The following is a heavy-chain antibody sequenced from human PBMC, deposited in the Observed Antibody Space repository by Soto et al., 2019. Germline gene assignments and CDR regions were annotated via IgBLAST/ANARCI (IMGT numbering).Heavy chain of an antibody. CDR2: INHSGST. CDR1: GGSFSGYY. J-gene: IGHJ6*02. V-gene: IGHV4-34*01. D-gene: IGHD3-3*01. CDR3: ARGSVLRFLEWLDYYYYYGMDV. Sequence: NPSETLSLTCAVYGGSFSGYYWSWIRQPPGKGLEWIGEINHSGSTNYNPSLKSRVTISVDTSKNQFSLKLSSVTAADTAVYYCARGSVLRFLEWLDYYYYYGMDVWGQGTTVTVSS.